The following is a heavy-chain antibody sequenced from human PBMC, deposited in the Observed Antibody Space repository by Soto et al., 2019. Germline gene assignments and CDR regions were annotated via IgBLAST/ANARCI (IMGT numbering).Heavy chain of an antibody. CDR1: GGSISSGGHS. Sequence: QLQLQESGSGLVKPSQTLSLTCAVSGGSISSGGHSWSLIRQPPGKGLEWIGHIYHTGTTHYNPSLRSRVTISVDMSKTQFSLKLSSVTAADTAVYYCARGGSRFYGMDVWGQGTTVTVSS. CDR3: ARGGSRFYGMDV. CDR2: IYHTGTT. V-gene: IGHV4-30-2*01. J-gene: IGHJ6*02.